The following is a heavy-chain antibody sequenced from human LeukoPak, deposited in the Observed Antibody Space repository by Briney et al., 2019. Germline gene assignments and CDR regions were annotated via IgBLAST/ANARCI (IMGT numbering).Heavy chain of an antibody. Sequence: SETLSLTCTVSGGSISSGDYYWSWIRQPPGKGLEWIGYIYYTGSTYYNPSLKSRVTISVDTSKNQFSLKLSSVTAADTAVYYCARDRGRYHDYWGQGTLVTVSP. CDR1: GGSISSGDYY. CDR2: IYYTGST. CDR3: ARDRGRYHDY. J-gene: IGHJ4*02. D-gene: IGHD3-16*02. V-gene: IGHV4-30-4*01.